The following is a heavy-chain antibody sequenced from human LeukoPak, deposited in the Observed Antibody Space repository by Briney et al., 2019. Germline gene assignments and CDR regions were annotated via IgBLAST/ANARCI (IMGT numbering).Heavy chain of an antibody. D-gene: IGHD3-10*01. Sequence: GYIYYNENTKYNPSLKSRVTISVDTSKNQFSLKLSSVTAADTAMYYCAKAPLLTYWYFDLWGRGTLVTVSS. CDR3: AKAPLLTYWYFDL. V-gene: IGHV4-59*01. J-gene: IGHJ2*01. CDR2: IYYNENT.